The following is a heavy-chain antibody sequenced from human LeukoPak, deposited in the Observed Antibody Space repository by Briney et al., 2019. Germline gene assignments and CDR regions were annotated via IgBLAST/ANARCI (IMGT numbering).Heavy chain of an antibody. D-gene: IGHD3-16*02. CDR1: GGSISSYY. CDR3: ARAYDYVWGSYRYTPLSSYYMDV. Sequence: SETLSLTCTVSGGSISSYYWSWLRQPPGKGLEWIGYIYYSGSTNYNPSLKSRVTISVDTSKNQFSLKLSSVTAADTAVYYCARAYDYVWGSYRYTPLSSYYMDVWGKGTTVTVSS. CDR2: IYYSGST. J-gene: IGHJ6*03. V-gene: IGHV4-59*01.